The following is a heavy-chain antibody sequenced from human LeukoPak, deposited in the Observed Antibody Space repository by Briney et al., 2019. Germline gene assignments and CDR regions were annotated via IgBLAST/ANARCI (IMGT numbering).Heavy chain of an antibody. CDR2: IYTSGST. D-gene: IGHD3-22*01. CDR1: GGSISSYY. CDR3: ARGSQGYVSSGYHWFDY. J-gene: IGHJ4*02. Sequence: PSDTLSLTCTVSGGSISSYYWSWIRQPAGKGLQWIGRIYTSGSTNYNPSLKSRVTMSVDTSKNQFSLKLSSVTAADTAVYYCARGSQGYVSSGYHWFDYWGQGTLVTVSS. V-gene: IGHV4-4*07.